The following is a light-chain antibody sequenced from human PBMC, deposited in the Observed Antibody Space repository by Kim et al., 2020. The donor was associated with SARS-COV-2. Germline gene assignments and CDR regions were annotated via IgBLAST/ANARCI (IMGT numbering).Light chain of an antibody. CDR1: QGISNY. J-gene: IGKJ1*01. CDR2: AAS. V-gene: IGKV1-27*01. CDR3: QKYNSAPPWT. Sequence: SVGDRVTITCRASQGISNYLAWYQQKPGKVPKLLIYAASALQSGVPSRFSGSGSGTDFTITISSLQPEDVATYYCQKYNSAPPWTFGQGTKVEIK.